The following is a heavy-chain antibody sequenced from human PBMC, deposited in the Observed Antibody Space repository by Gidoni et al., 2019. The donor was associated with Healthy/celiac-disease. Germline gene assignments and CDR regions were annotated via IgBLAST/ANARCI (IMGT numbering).Heavy chain of an antibody. CDR1: GCTVSSNY. D-gene: IGHD3-3*01. CDR2: IYSGGST. Sequence: EVQRVEYGGGLVQPGGSRRRSGAASGCTVSSNYMSWVRQAPGKGLEWVSVIYSGGSTYSAASVTGRFTISRDNSKITLYLQMNSLRAEDTAVYYCARRRHFGVDLYGMDVWGQGTTVTVSS. J-gene: IGHJ6*02. CDR3: ARRRHFGVDLYGMDV. V-gene: IGHV3-66*02.